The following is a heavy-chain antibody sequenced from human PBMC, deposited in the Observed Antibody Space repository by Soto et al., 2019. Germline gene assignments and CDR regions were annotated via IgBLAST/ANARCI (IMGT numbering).Heavy chain of an antibody. V-gene: IGHV3-66*01. D-gene: IGHD3-9*01. CDR1: GFTVSSKY. CDR3: AKGVYDVLSRPYPPLRYMDV. J-gene: IGHJ6*03. CDR2: IQSGGTT. Sequence: PVGSLRLSCAASGFTVSSKYMTWVRQAPGKGLEWVSLIQSGGTTYYADSVKGRFTISRDTSENTLHLQMNSLRAEDTALYYCAKGVYDVLSRPYPPLRYMDVWGKGTTVTVSS.